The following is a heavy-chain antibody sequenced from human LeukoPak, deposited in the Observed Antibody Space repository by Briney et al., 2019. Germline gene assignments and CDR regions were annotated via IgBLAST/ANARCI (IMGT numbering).Heavy chain of an antibody. Sequence: KAGGSLRLSCAASGFTFSDYYMSWIRQAPGKGLEWVSYISSSGSTIYYADSVKGRFTISRDNARNSLYLQMNSLRAEDTAVYYCATQGLPVHGPVARGAFDIWGQGTMVTVSS. V-gene: IGHV3-11*01. J-gene: IGHJ3*02. CDR2: ISSSGSTI. CDR3: ATQGLPVHGPVARGAFDI. CDR1: GFTFSDYY. D-gene: IGHD1-1*01.